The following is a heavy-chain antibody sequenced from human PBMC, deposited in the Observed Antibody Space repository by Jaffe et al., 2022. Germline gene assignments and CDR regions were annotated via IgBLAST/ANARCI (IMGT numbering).Heavy chain of an antibody. CDR1: GFTFSGSA. D-gene: IGHD5-12*01. Sequence: EVQLVESGGGLVQPGGSLKLSCAASGFTFSGSAMHWVRQASGKGLEWVGRIRSKANSYATAYAASVKGRFTISRDDSKNTAYLQMNSLKTEDTAVYYCTRLPTIDPVADYYYYYYMDVWGKGTTVTVSS. CDR2: IRSKANSYAT. CDR3: TRLPTIDPVADYYYYYYMDV. J-gene: IGHJ6*03. V-gene: IGHV3-73*02.